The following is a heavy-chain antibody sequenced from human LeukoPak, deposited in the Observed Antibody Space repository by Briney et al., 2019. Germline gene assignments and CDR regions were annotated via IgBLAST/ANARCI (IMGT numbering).Heavy chain of an antibody. CDR1: GFTFSTYG. D-gene: IGHD1-7*01. V-gene: IGHV3-21*01. J-gene: IGHJ5*02. CDR2: ISSSSSYI. Sequence: GGTLRLSCVASGFTFSTYGVSWVRQAPGKGLEWVSSISSSSSYIYYADSVKGRFTISRDNAKNSLYLQMNSLRAEDTAVYYCARIEYSWNYDARWFDPWGQGTLVTVSS. CDR3: ARIEYSWNYDARWFDP.